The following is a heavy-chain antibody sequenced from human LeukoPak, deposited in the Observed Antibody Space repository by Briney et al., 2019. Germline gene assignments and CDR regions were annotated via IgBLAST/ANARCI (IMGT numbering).Heavy chain of an antibody. CDR2: IYYSGST. Sequence: SETLSLTCTVSGGSISSYYWSWIRQPPGKGLEWIGYIYYSGSTNYNPSLKRRVTISVDTSKNQFSLKLSSVTAADTAVYYCAGTDDYGDYYYYHGMDVWGKGTTVTVSS. CDR1: GGSISSYY. J-gene: IGHJ6*04. D-gene: IGHD4-17*01. V-gene: IGHV4-59*01. CDR3: AGTDDYGDYYYYHGMDV.